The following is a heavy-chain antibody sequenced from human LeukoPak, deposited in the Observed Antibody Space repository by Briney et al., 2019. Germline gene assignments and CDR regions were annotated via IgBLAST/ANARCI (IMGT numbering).Heavy chain of an antibody. Sequence: SETLSLTCAVYGGSFGGYYWSWIRQPPGKGLEWIGEINHSGSTNYNPSLKSRVTISVDTSKNQFSLKLSSVTAADTAVYYCARGVDYYGSGSYSYYYYMDVWGKGTTVTVSS. CDR1: GGSFGGYY. CDR3: ARGVDYYGSGSYSYYYYMDV. D-gene: IGHD3-10*01. V-gene: IGHV4-34*01. J-gene: IGHJ6*03. CDR2: INHSGST.